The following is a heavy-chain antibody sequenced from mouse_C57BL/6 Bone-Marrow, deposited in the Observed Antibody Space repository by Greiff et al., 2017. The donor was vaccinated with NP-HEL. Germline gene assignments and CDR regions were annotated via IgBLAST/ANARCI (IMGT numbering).Heavy chain of an antibody. Sequence: QVQLQQSGAELARPGASVKLSCKASGYTFTSYGISWVKQRTGQGLEWIGEIYPRSGNTYYNEKFKGKAKLTAHKSSSTAYMELRSLTSEDSAVDFCARRSIYYYGSSPFAYWGQGTLVTVSA. CDR1: GYTFTSYG. V-gene: IGHV1-81*01. J-gene: IGHJ3*01. D-gene: IGHD1-1*01. CDR3: ARRSIYYYGSSPFAY. CDR2: IYPRSGNT.